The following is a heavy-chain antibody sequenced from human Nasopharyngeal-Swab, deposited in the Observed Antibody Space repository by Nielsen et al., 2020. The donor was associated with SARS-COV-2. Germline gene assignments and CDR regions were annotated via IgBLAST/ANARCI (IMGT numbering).Heavy chain of an antibody. CDR1: GFTFSSYW. J-gene: IGHJ4*02. CDR3: ARDSYEGGVDY. D-gene: IGHD5-18*01. CDR2: IKQDGSEK. Sequence: GESLKISCAASGFTFSSYWRSWVRQAPGKGLEWVANIKQDGSEKYYVDSVKGRFTISRDNAKNSLYLQMNSLRAEDTAVYYCARDSYEGGVDYWGQGTLVTVSS. V-gene: IGHV3-7*01.